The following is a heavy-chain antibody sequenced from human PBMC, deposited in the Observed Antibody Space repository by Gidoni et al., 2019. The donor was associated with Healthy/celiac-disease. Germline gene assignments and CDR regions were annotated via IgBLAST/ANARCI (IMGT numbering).Heavy chain of an antibody. J-gene: IGHJ5*02. CDR3: AAQWLVPYNWFDP. D-gene: IGHD6-19*01. V-gene: IGHV3-48*03. Sequence: EVQLVESGGGLVQPGGSLRLSCAASGVTYSSYEMNWVRQAPGKGLDWVSYMSSSGITIYYADSVKGRFTISRDNAKNSLYPQMNSLRADDTAVYYCAAQWLVPYNWFDPWGQGPLVTVSS. CDR2: MSSSGITI. CDR1: GVTYSSYE.